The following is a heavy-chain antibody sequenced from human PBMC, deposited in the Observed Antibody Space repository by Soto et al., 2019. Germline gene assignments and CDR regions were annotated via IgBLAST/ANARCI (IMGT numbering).Heavy chain of an antibody. CDR1: GGTFSSYA. CDR2: IIPNFGTA. V-gene: IGHV1-69*12. CDR3: ARVPESEADAWFDP. J-gene: IGHJ5*02. Sequence: QVQLVQSGAEVKKPGSSVKVSCKASGGTFSSYAISWVRQAPVQGLGWMGGIIPNFGTANYAQKFQGRVTITADEPTSTAYMELSSLRSEDTAVYYCARVPESEADAWFDPWGQGTLVTVSS. D-gene: IGHD6-19*01.